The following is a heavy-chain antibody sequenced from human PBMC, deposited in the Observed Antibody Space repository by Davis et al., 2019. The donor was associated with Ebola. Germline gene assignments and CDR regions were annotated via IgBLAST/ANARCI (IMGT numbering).Heavy chain of an antibody. J-gene: IGHJ4*02. CDR1: GFTVSSNH. V-gene: IGHV3-33*01. Sequence: GGSLRLSCAASGFTVSSNHMSWVRQAPGKGLEWVAVIWYDGSNKYYADSVKGRFTISRDNSKNTLYLQMNSLRAEDTAVYYCARLFVATIDYWGQGTLVTVSS. CDR2: IWYDGSNK. CDR3: ARLFVATIDY. D-gene: IGHD5-12*01.